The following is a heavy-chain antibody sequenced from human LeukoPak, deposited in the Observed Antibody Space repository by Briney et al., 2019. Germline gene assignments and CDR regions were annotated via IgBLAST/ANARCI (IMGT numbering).Heavy chain of an antibody. CDR1: GGSISSYY. Sequence: KPSETLSLTCTVSGGSISSYYWSWIRQPPGKGLEWIGYIYYSGSTNYNPSLKSRVTISVDTSKNQFSLKLSSVTAADTAVYYCAGGYDSSGDWAGSRKRFDYWGQGTLVTVSS. CDR3: AGGYDSSGDWAGSRKRFDY. D-gene: IGHD3-22*01. J-gene: IGHJ4*02. V-gene: IGHV4-59*08. CDR2: IYYSGST.